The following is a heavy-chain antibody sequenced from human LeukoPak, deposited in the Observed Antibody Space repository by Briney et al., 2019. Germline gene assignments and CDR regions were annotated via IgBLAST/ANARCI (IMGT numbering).Heavy chain of an antibody. J-gene: IGHJ4*02. CDR2: VYVYGTT. Sequence: SETLSLTCTVSGVSISTSSDFWGWIRQPAGRGLEWIGRVYVYGTTTYNPSLKSRVTISVDTSKNQFSLNLTSVTAADTAVYYCARYRKRAGGGLVFVEAFDLWGQGTLVSVSS. D-gene: IGHD2-15*01. CDR3: ARYRKRAGGGLVFVEAFDL. CDR1: GVSISTSSDF. V-gene: IGHV4-61*02.